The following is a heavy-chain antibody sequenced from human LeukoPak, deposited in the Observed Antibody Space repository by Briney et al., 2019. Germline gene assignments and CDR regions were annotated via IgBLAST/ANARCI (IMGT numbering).Heavy chain of an antibody. D-gene: IGHD3-22*01. V-gene: IGHV3-21*01. Sequence: GGSLRLSCAASGXXFSSYSXNWVRQAXXXXXXXXXSISSSSSYIYYADSVKGRFTISRDNAKSSLYLQMNSLRAEDTAVYYCARESLGSSGYYRDYWGQGTLVTVSP. J-gene: IGHJ4*02. CDR3: ARESLGSSGYYRDY. CDR2: ISSSSSYI. CDR1: GXXFSSYS.